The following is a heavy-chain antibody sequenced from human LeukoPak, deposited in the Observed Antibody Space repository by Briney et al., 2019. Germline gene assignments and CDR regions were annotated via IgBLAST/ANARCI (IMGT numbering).Heavy chain of an antibody. Sequence: GGSLRLSCAASGFTFSSFWMSWVRQAPGKGLEWVANIKKDGIEKYYAASVKGRFSISRDNAKNSLYLQMNSLTAGDTAVYYCASAPGLGYWGQGTLVTVS. CDR1: GFTFSSFW. J-gene: IGHJ4*02. V-gene: IGHV3-7*01. D-gene: IGHD3-16*01. CDR2: IKKDGIEK. CDR3: ASAPGLGY.